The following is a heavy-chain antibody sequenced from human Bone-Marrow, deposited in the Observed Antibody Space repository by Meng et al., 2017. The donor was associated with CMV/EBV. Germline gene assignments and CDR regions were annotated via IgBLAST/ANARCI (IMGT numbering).Heavy chain of an antibody. CDR2: ISSSSSYI. Sequence: GGSLRLSCAASGFTFSSYSMNWVRQAPGKGPEWVSSISSSSSYIYYADSVKGRFTISRDNAKNSLYLQMNRLRAEDTAVYYCARAQITIFGVVIDHNYHYGMEVWGQGTTVTVSS. J-gene: IGHJ6*02. V-gene: IGHV3-21*01. CDR3: ARAQITIFGVVIDHNYHYGMEV. CDR1: GFTFSSYS. D-gene: IGHD3-3*01.